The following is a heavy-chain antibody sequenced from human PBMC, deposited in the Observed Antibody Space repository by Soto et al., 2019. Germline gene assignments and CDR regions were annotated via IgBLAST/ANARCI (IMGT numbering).Heavy chain of an antibody. J-gene: IGHJ6*02. CDR1: GYSFTDYH. D-gene: IGHD2-8*01. Sequence: QVQLVQSGAEVKKPGASVRVSCKASGYSFTDYHIHWVRQAPGQGLEWLGRINPNSGGTSTAQKFQGWVTMTRDRSISKVYMELTRLRSDDTAVYFCARGHSTDCSNGVCSFFYNHEMDVWGQGTTVTVSS. CDR2: INPNSGGT. V-gene: IGHV1-2*04. CDR3: ARGHSTDCSNGVCSFFYNHEMDV.